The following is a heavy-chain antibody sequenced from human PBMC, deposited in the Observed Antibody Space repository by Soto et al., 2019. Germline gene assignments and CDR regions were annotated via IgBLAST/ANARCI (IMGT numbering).Heavy chain of an antibody. CDR2: ISFSGDYI. V-gene: IGHV3-21*01. J-gene: IGHJ4*02. CDR3: ARVPFGDHFDF. Sequence: GGSLRLSCAVSGFPLEKYGMNWVRQAPGKGLEWVSSISFSGDYIYYADSVKGRFTISRDNARNSLYLQMNRLGVDDTALYFCARVPFGDHFDFWGQGTLVTVSS. D-gene: IGHD2-21*02. CDR1: GFPLEKYG.